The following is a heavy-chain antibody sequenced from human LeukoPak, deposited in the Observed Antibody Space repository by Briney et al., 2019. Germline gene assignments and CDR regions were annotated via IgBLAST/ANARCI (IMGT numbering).Heavy chain of an antibody. CDR3: ARSQWSDY. CDR1: GFTFSNYA. D-gene: IGHD2-8*01. V-gene: IGHV3-30-3*01. J-gene: IGHJ4*02. CDR2: ISYDENNK. Sequence: GGSLRLSCAASGFTFSNYAMYWVRQAPGKGLEWVAVISYDENNKYYTDSVKGRFTISRNNSKNTLYLQMNSLRAEDTAVYYCARSQWSDYWGQGTLVTVSS.